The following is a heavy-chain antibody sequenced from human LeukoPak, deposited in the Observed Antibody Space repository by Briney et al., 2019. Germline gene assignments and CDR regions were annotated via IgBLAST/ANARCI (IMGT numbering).Heavy chain of an antibody. D-gene: IGHD3-10*01. Sequence: SETLSLTCDVSGYSISSGYYWGWIRQPPGKGLERIGSLHHSGSTDYNPSLKSRVTISVDTSKNQFSLKLSSVTVADTAVYYCATLPYGSGSFHWGQGTLVTVSS. V-gene: IGHV4-38-2*01. J-gene: IGHJ4*02. CDR1: GYSISSGYY. CDR3: ATLPYGSGSFH. CDR2: LHHSGST.